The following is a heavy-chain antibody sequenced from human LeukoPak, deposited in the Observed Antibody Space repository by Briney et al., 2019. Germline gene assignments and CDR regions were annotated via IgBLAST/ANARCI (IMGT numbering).Heavy chain of an antibody. Sequence: GGSLRLSCAASGVTVSNSFMSWIRQAPGKGLEWVSVIYSDGTSYYADSVKARISISRDNSKNSLYLQMNSLRVEDTAMYYCTKTGGPWDWGQGTLVTVSS. D-gene: IGHD7-27*01. J-gene: IGHJ4*02. CDR2: IYSDGTS. CDR3: TKTGGPWD. CDR1: GVTVSNSF. V-gene: IGHV3-53*01.